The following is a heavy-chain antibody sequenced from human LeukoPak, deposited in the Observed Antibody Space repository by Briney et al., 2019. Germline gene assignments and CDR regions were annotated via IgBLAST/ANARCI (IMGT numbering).Heavy chain of an antibody. CDR2: ISWNSGSI. V-gene: IGHV3-9*03. CDR1: GFTFDDYA. J-gene: IGHJ3*02. Sequence: GGSLRLSCAASGFTFDDYAMHWVRQAPGKGLEWVSGISWNSGSIGYADSVKGRFTISRDNAKNSLYLQMNSLRAEDMALYYCAASSRDSGSAFDIWGQGTMVTVSS. D-gene: IGHD1-26*01. CDR3: AASSRDSGSAFDI.